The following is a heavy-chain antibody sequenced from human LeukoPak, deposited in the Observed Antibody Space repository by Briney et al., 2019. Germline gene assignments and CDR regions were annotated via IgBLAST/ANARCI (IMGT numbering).Heavy chain of an antibody. V-gene: IGHV1-2*02. J-gene: IGHJ6*03. CDR2: INPNSGGT. CDR3: ARDGDRGIAAAGKPYYYYMDV. CDR1: GYTFTGYY. D-gene: IGHD6-13*01. Sequence: GASVKFSCKASGYTFTGYYMHWVRQAPGQGLEWMGWINPNSGGTNYAQKFQGRVTMTRDTSISTAYMELSRLRSDDTAVYYCARDGDRGIAAAGKPYYYYMDVWGKGTTVTVSS.